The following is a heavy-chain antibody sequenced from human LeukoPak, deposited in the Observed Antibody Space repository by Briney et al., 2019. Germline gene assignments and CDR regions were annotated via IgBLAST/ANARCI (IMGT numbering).Heavy chain of an antibody. V-gene: IGHV3-7*01. CDR2: IKQDGSKK. D-gene: IGHD2-21*02. CDR1: RFTFSNYW. J-gene: IGHJ4*02. Sequence: GGSLRLSCVASRFTFSNYWMSWVRQAPGKGLEWVANIKQDGSKKRYADSVKGRFTISRDNAKESLYLQLNSLRAEDTAVYYCAKWGPYCVGDYCPALDSWGPGTLVTVSS. CDR3: AKWGPYCVGDYCPALDS.